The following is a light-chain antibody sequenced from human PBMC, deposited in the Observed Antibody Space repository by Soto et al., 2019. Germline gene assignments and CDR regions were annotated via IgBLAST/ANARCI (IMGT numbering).Light chain of an antibody. CDR2: AAS. Sequence: DIQMTQSPSTLYASVGDRVTITCRASQSISIWLAWYQQKAGKAPKLLIYAASTLQSGTPSRFSGSGSGTEFTLTITSLKPEDFATYYCQQFNSYPPDTFGQGTKLEIK. CDR1: QSISIW. J-gene: IGKJ2*01. V-gene: IGKV1-5*01. CDR3: QQFNSYPPDT.